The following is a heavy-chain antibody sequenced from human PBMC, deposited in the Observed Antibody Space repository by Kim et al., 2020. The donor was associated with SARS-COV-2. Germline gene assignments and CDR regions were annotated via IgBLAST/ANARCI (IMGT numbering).Heavy chain of an antibody. J-gene: IGHJ6*02. CDR1: GGTFSSYA. CDR3: ARGQFLIQRALTLDPYYYYGMDV. V-gene: IGHV1-69*13. D-gene: IGHD3-3*01. Sequence: SVKVSCKASGGTFSSYAISWVRQAPGQGLEWMGGIIPIFGTANYAQKFQGRVTITADESTSTAYMELSSLRSEDTAVYYCARGQFLIQRALTLDPYYYYGMDVWGQGTTVTVSS. CDR2: IIPIFGTA.